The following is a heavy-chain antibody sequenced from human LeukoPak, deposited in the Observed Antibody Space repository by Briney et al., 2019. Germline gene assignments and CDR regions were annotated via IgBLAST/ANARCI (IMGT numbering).Heavy chain of an antibody. V-gene: IGHV3-33*06. CDR3: AKDVAANWKEGLDY. CDR2: IWDDGSNK. CDR1: GFTFSSYG. J-gene: IGHJ4*02. D-gene: IGHD1-1*01. Sequence: GGSLRLSCAASGFTFSSYGIHWVRQAPGKGLEWVAVIWDDGSNKYYTDSVKGRFTISRDNSKSTLYLQMNSLRAEDTAVYYCAKDVAANWKEGLDYWGQGTLVTVSS.